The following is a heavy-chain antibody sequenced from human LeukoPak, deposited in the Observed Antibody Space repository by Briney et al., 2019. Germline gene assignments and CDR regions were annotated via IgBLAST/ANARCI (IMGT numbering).Heavy chain of an antibody. J-gene: IGHJ4*02. CDR1: GFTFSSYG. V-gene: IGHV3-30*03. D-gene: IGHD4-23*01. CDR2: ISYDGSNK. Sequence: GRSLRLSCAASGFTFSSYGMHWVRQAPGKGLEWVAVISYDGSNKYYADSVKGRFTISRDNSKNTLYLQMNSLRAEDTAVYYCARNSNRGAAGYWGQGTLVTVSS. CDR3: ARNSNRGAAGY.